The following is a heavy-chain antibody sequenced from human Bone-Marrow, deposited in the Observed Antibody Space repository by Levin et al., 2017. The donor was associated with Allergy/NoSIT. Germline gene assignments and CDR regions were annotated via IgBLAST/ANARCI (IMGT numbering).Heavy chain of an antibody. Sequence: GESLKISCEASGYDFTRYWVAWVRQMPGKGLEWMGIIFPGDSDTRYSPSFRGQVTISADKSISTIHLQWSGLKASDTAMYSRALSDGFFWFDNWRQGTLVTVSS. CDR3: ALSDGFFWFDN. CDR2: IFPGDSDT. V-gene: IGHV5-51*01. CDR1: GYDFTRYW. D-gene: IGHD3-3*01. J-gene: IGHJ4*02.